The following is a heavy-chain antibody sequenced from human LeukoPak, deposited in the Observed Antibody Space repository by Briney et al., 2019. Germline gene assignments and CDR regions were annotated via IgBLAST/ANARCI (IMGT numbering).Heavy chain of an antibody. Sequence: PGGSLRLSCAASGFTFSSFAMTWVRQAPGKGLEWVSTISDSGGSTYYADAVKGRFTISRDNSKNTLYLQMNSLRAEDTAVYYCANFGSFSLIDYWGQGTLVTVSS. CDR1: GFTFSSFA. D-gene: IGHD3-10*01. CDR3: ANFGSFSLIDY. CDR2: ISDSGGST. V-gene: IGHV3-23*01. J-gene: IGHJ4*02.